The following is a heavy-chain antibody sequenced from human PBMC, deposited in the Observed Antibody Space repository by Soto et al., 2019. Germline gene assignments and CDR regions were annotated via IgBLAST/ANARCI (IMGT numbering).Heavy chain of an antibody. CDR2: IYHSGST. CDR1: GFSISSGYY. Sequence: SETLSLTCGVSGFSISSGYYWGWLRRPPGKGLEWIGAIYHSGSTFYNPSLKSRVTISVDTSKNQFSMKLSSVTAADTALYYCARVDRRGWTPNFFDPWGQGALATVSS. CDR3: ARVDRRGWTPNFFDP. D-gene: IGHD6-19*01. V-gene: IGHV4-38-2*01. J-gene: IGHJ5*02.